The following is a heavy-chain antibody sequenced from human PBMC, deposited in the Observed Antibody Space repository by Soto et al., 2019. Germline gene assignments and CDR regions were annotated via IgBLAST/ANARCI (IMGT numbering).Heavy chain of an antibody. V-gene: IGHV3-23*01. J-gene: IGHJ4*02. CDR3: AKDHSPTITMVRGVIFDY. D-gene: IGHD3-10*01. CDR1: GFTFSSYA. Sequence: EVQLLESGGGLVQPGGSLRLACAAPGFTFSSYAMSWVRQAPGKGLEWVSAISGSGGSTYYADSVKGRFTISRDNSKNTLYLQMNSLRAEDTAVYYCAKDHSPTITMVRGVIFDYWGQGTLVTVSS. CDR2: ISGSGGST.